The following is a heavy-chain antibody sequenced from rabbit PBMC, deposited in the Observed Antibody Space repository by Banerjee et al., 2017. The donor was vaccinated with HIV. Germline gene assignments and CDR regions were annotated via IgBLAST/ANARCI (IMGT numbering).Heavy chain of an antibody. CDR3: ARDLAGVIGWNFGL. CDR2: ISTGSRGTT. J-gene: IGHJ4*01. D-gene: IGHD4-1*01. V-gene: IGHV1S40*01. CDR1: GFSFSTNYY. Sequence: PLKESGGDLVKPGASLTLTCTASGFSFSTNYYMCWVRQAPGKGLEWIACISTGSRGTTYYASWAKGRFTISKTSSTTVTLQMTSLTAADTATYFCARDLAGVIGWNFGLWGPGTLVTVS.